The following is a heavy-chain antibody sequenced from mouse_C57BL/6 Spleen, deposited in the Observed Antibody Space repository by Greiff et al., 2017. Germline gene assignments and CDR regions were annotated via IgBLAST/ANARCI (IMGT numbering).Heavy chain of an antibody. Sequence: VQLQQSGPELVKPGASVKISCKASGYAFSSSWMNWVKQRPGKGLEWIGRIYPGDGDTNYNGKFKGKATLTADKSSSTAYMQLSSLTSEDSAVYFCARRGWLDAMDYWGQGTSLTVSS. D-gene: IGHD1-1*02. J-gene: IGHJ4*01. V-gene: IGHV1-82*01. CDR2: IYPGDGDT. CDR1: GYAFSSSW. CDR3: ARRGWLDAMDY.